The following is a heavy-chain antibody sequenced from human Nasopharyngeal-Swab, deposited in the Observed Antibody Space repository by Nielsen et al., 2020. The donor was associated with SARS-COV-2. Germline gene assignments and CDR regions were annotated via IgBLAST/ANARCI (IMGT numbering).Heavy chain of an antibody. CDR1: GFTFSRYW. CDR2: INSDGSST. J-gene: IGHJ4*02. V-gene: IGHV3-74*01. D-gene: IGHD3-10*01. Sequence: GESLKISCAASGFTFSRYWMHWVRQAPGKGLVWVSRINSDGSSTICADSVKGRFTISRDNAKNTLYLQMNTLGAEDTAVYYCASDSGSFSPAHAYWGQGTLVTVSS. CDR3: ASDSGSFSPAHAY.